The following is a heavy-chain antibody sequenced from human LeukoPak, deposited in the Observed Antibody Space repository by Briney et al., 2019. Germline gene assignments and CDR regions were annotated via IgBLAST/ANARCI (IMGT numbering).Heavy chain of an antibody. D-gene: IGHD4-23*01. V-gene: IGHV4-34*01. J-gene: IGHJ4*02. Sequence: SETLSLTCAVYGGSFSGYYWSWIRQPPGKGLEWIGEINHSGSTNYNPSPKSRVTISVDTSKNQFSLKLSSVTAADTAVYYCASGRSAVGHFDYWGQGTLVTVSS. CDR3: ASGRSAVGHFDY. CDR2: INHSGST. CDR1: GGSFSGYY.